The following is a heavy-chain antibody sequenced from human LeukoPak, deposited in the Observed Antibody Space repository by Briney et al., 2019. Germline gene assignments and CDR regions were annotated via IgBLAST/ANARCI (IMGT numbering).Heavy chain of an antibody. CDR2: IYYSGST. CDR3: AREFRYYYDSSGYYYRGFDY. V-gene: IGHV4-30-4*01. D-gene: IGHD3-22*01. Sequence: PSQTLSLTCTVSGGSISSGDYYWSWIRQPPGKGLEWIGYIYYSGSTYYNPSLKSRVTISVDTSKNQFSLKLSSVTAADTAVYYCAREFRYYYDSSGYYYRGFDYWGQGTLVTVSS. CDR1: GGSISSGDYY. J-gene: IGHJ4*02.